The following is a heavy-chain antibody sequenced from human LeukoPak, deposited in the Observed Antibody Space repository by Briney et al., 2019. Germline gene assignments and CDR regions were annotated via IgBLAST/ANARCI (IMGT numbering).Heavy chain of an antibody. CDR3: AANIAARHFLFDY. CDR2: IYSGGST. J-gene: IGHJ4*02. Sequence: GGSLRLSCAVSGFTFSTYSMSWVRQAPGKGLEWVSVIYSGGSTYYADSVKGRFTISRDNSKNTLYLQMNSLRAEDTAVYYCAANIAARHFLFDYWGQGTLVTVSS. D-gene: IGHD6-6*01. V-gene: IGHV3-66*01. CDR1: GFTFSTYS.